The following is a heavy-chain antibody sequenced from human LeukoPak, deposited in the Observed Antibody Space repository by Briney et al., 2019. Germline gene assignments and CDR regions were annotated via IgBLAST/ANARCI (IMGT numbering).Heavy chain of an antibody. CDR3: ARGTIVLMVYATVGWFDP. V-gene: IGHV1-46*01. D-gene: IGHD2-8*01. Sequence: ASVKVSYKASGYTFTSYYMHWVRQAPGQGLEWMGIINPSGGSTSYAQKFQGRVTMTRDMSTSTVYMELSSLRSEDTAVYYCARGTIVLMVYATVGWFDPWGQGTLVTVSS. CDR1: GYTFTSYY. CDR2: INPSGGST. J-gene: IGHJ5*02.